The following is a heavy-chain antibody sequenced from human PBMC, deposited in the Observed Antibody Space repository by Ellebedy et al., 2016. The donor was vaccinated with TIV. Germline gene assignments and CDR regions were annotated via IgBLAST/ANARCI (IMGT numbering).Heavy chain of an antibody. D-gene: IGHD3-10*01. Sequence: SETLSLTCTVSGGPLTFHYWSWIRQPPGKEPEWIGYVYYNGDTKYNPSLKSRVSISVDASKDQFSLSLSSVSAADTAVYYCARHVDGSGSYYNGPFDYWGQGALVTVSS. CDR3: ARHVDGSGSYYNGPFDY. J-gene: IGHJ4*02. CDR2: VYYNGDT. CDR1: GGPLTFHY. V-gene: IGHV4-59*08.